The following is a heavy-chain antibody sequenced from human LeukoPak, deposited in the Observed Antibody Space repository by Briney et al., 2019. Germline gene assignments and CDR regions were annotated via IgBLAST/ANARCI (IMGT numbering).Heavy chain of an antibody. V-gene: IGHV3-23*01. D-gene: IGHD5-24*01. Sequence: GGSLRLSCAASGFTFSSYAMNWVRQAPWKGLQWVSSISDSGGATFYADSVKGRFTISRDNSKNTLYLQVNSLRAEDTAVYYCAKDRGDGYTRNFDYWGQGTLVTVSS. CDR2: ISDSGGAT. CDR3: AKDRGDGYTRNFDY. CDR1: GFTFSSYA. J-gene: IGHJ4*02.